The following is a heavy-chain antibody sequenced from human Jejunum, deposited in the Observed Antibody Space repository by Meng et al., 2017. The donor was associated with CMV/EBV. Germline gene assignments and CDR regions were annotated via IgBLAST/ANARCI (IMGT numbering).Heavy chain of an antibody. CDR1: GFKYSSYW. CDR2: IKQNESEK. CDR3: ARDPFTGMDV. J-gene: IGHJ6*02. V-gene: IGHV3-7*01. Sequence: CAACGFKYSSYWRSWVGQAPGKGLEWVDNIKQNESEKYYVDSVKGRFTISRDNAKNSLYLQMNSLRAEDTAVYYCARDPFTGMDVWGQGTTVTVSS. D-gene: IGHD3-16*01.